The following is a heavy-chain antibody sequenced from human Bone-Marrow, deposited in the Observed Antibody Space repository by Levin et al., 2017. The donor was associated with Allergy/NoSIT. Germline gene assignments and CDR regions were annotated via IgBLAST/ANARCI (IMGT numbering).Heavy chain of an antibody. CDR1: GGSISSYF. Sequence: ESLKISCTVSGGSISSYFWSWIRQPPGKGLEWIGYIHSSGSSNYNPSLKSRVTMSVDTSTNQFSLELSSVTAADTAVYYCARYHCSGGTCYHFDYWGQGTLVTVSS. V-gene: IGHV4-59*01. D-gene: IGHD2-15*01. CDR2: IHSSGSS. J-gene: IGHJ4*02. CDR3: ARYHCSGGTCYHFDY.